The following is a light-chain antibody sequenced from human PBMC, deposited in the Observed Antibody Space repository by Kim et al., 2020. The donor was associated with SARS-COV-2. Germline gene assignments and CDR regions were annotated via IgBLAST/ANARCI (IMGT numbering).Light chain of an antibody. CDR3: CSYVSGSTSGL. CDR1: SNDVGGFDF. CDR2: EVM. V-gene: IGLV2-23*02. J-gene: IGLJ2*01. Sequence: QSITISCTGPSNDVGGFDFVSWYQVHPGKAPRLILYEVMERPSGVSVRFSGAKSGNTASLRISALRLEDEADYFCCSYVSGSTSGLFGGGTQLTVL.